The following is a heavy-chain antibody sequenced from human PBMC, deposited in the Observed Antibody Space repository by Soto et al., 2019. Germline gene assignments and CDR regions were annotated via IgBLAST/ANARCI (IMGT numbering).Heavy chain of an antibody. Sequence: QVHLVQSGAEVKKPGASMKVSCKASGFRFTSYAITWVRQAPGQGLTWRGWIRAHNGNTKYAQNLKGRVTMSTDTSTSTAYMELGSLTSDDTAVYYCARDFTGWPPDGVDSWGQGTLVTVSS. CDR2: IRAHNGNT. J-gene: IGHJ4*02. D-gene: IGHD3-16*01. V-gene: IGHV1-18*01. CDR1: GFRFTSYA. CDR3: ARDFTGWPPDGVDS.